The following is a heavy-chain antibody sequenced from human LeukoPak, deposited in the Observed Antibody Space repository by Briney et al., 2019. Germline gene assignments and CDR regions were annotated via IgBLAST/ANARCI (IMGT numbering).Heavy chain of an antibody. V-gene: IGHV4-34*01. CDR3: MRPPRPMVRGAINGFDP. CDR2: IHHSGTT. D-gene: IGHD3-10*01. CDR1: SGSLSGYY. J-gene: IGHJ5*02. Sequence: PSETLSLTCAVYSGSLSGYYWSWIRQPPAKGLEWIGEIHHSGTTNYSPSLKSRVNISVDTSENQFSLKLNSVTAADTAVYYCMRPPRPMVRGAINGFDPWGQGTLLTVSS.